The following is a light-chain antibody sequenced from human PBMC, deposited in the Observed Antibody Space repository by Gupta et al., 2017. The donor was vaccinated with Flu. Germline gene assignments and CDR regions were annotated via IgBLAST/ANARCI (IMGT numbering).Light chain of an antibody. Sequence: DIQMTQSPSSVSASVGDRIILTCRAPHDVSVWVAWYQQKPGEAPKLLIFAASLVQSGIPSRFSGSGSGTDFTLTINNLQPEDFATYYCQQSDSFPLTFGEGTKVDIK. CDR2: AAS. CDR1: HDVSVW. V-gene: IGKV1-12*01. J-gene: IGKJ4*01. CDR3: QQSDSFPLT.